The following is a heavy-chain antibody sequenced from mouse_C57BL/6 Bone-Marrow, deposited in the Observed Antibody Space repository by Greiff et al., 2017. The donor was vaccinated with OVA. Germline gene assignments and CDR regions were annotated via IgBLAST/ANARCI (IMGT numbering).Heavy chain of an antibody. CDR3: AREDSSYWYFDV. CDR2: IYPGGGDT. CDR1: GYAFSSYW. D-gene: IGHD1-1*01. J-gene: IGHJ1*03. V-gene: IGHV1-80*01. Sequence: QVHVKQSGAELVKPGASVKISCKASGYAFSSYWLNWVKQRPGKGIEWIGQIYPGGGDTNYYGKFKGKATLTADKSSSTAYMQLSSLTSEDSAVYFCAREDSSYWYFDVWGTGTTVTVSS.